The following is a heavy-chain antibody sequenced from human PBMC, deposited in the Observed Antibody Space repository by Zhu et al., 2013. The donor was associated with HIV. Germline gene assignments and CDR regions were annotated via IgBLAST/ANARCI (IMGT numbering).Heavy chain of an antibody. D-gene: IGHD3-16*01. J-gene: IGHJ4*02. Sequence: VQLVQSGAEVRKPGESLKISCKSSGYTFTTYWIGWVRQMPGKGLEWMGIIHLTDSNTKYSPSFQGQVTISADKSIGTAYLQWTSLKASDTAMYLCASATHGNYFWDYWGQGTLVTVSS. CDR2: IHLTDSNT. CDR3: ASATHGNYFWDY. V-gene: IGHV5-51*01. CDR1: GYTFTTYW.